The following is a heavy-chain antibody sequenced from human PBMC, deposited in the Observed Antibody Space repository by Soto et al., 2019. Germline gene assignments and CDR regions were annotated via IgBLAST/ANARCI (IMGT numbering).Heavy chain of an antibody. J-gene: IGHJ4*02. CDR2: IGGGGGDT. D-gene: IGHD3-10*01. V-gene: IGHV3-23*01. Sequence: EVQLLESGGGLVQPGGSLRLSCAASGFTFSTYAMYWVRQAPGKGLEWVSAIGGGGGDTYYADSVKGRFTISRDNCKNTLYPQMNSLRGEAMAVYYCVKDGGEGGQGTLVTVSS. CDR3: VKDGGE. CDR1: GFTFSTYA.